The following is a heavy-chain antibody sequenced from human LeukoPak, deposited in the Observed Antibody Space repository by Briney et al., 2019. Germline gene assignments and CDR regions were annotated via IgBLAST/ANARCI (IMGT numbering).Heavy chain of an antibody. D-gene: IGHD2-2*01. J-gene: IGHJ4*02. CDR3: ARYCSSTSCVIFDY. V-gene: IGHV4-39*01. CDR1: GGSISSSSYY. CDR2: IYYSGST. Sequence: SSETLSLTCTVSGGSISSSSYYWGWIRQPPGKGLEWIGSIYYSGSTYYNPSLKSRVTISVDTSKNQFSLKLSSVTAADTAVYYCARYCSSTSCVIFDYWGQGTLVTVSS.